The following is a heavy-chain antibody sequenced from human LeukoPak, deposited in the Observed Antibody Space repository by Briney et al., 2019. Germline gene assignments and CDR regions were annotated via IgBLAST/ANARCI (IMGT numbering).Heavy chain of an antibody. J-gene: IGHJ6*03. CDR3: ARDKSDVWGSYRGYYYYYMDV. Sequence: TGGSLRLSCAASGFTFSSYSMNWVRQAPGKGLEWVSSISSSSSYIYYADSVKGRFTISRDNAKNSLYLQMNSLRAEDTAVYYCARDKSDVWGSYRGYYYYYMDVWGKGTTVAISS. D-gene: IGHD3-16*02. CDR1: GFTFSSYS. V-gene: IGHV3-21*01. CDR2: ISSSSSYI.